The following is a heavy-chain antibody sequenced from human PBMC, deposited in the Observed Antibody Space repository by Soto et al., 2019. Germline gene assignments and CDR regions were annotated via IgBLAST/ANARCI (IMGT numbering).Heavy chain of an antibody. CDR1: RFTFSSYA. CDR3: AKENGYSSCWFEFDY. J-gene: IGHJ4*02. CDR2: ISGSGGST. D-gene: IGHD6-13*01. Sequence: EVPLLESGGGLVQPGGSLRLSCAASRFTFSSYAMSWVRQAPGKGLEWVSAISGSGGSTYYADSVKGRFTISRDNSKNTLYLQMNSLRAEDTAVYYCAKENGYSSCWFEFDYWGQGTLVTVSS. V-gene: IGHV3-23*01.